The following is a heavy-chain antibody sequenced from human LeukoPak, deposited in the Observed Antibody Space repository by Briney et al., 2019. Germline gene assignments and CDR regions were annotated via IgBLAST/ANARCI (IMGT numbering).Heavy chain of an antibody. CDR3: AKDIAGITYYYDSSAPAPFDY. J-gene: IGHJ4*02. D-gene: IGHD3-22*01. Sequence: GGSLRLSCAASGFTFSSYAMSWVRQAPGKGVEWVSAISGSGGSTYYADSVKGRFTISRDNSKNTLYLQMNSLRAEDTAVYYCAKDIAGITYYYDSSAPAPFDYWGQGTLVTVSS. CDR2: ISGSGGST. CDR1: GFTFSSYA. V-gene: IGHV3-23*01.